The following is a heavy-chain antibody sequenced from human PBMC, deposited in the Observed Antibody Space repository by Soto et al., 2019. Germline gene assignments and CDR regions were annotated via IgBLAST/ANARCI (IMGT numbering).Heavy chain of an antibody. J-gene: IGHJ4*02. CDR2: IYYSGST. V-gene: IGHV4-59*08. CDR1: GGSISSYY. Sequence: QVQLQESGPGLVKPSETLSLTCTVSGGSISSYYWSWIRQPPGKGLEWIGYIYYSGSTNYNPSLRSRVTISVDTSNNQFSLKLTPVTAADTAVYSCARGYGDYVLDYWGQGTLVTVSS. CDR3: ARGYGDYVLDY. D-gene: IGHD4-17*01.